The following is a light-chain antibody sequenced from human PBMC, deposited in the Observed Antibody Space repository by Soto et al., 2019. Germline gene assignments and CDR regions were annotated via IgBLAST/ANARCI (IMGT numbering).Light chain of an antibody. CDR2: KAS. J-gene: IGKJ5*01. V-gene: IGKV1-5*03. CDR3: QQLNSFPST. CDR1: QTISSW. Sequence: QRSQWTKTVSGPVGERGVRPGLASQTISSWLAWYQQKPGKAPKLLIYKASSLESGVPSRCSGSGSGTEFTLPINRLQPEDFATYDCQQLNSFPSTFGQGTNLEIK.